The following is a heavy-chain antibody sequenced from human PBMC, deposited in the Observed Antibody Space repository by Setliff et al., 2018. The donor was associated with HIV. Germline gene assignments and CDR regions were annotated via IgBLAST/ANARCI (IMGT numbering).Heavy chain of an antibody. Sequence: SETLSLTCTVPGDSIRNDYWTWIRQSPEKGLEWIAYISYTGGTNYNPPLKSRVTLSLDASKNQISLKLRSVIAADTAVYYCARGHWVTGTTPIDYWGQGTLVTVSS. CDR1: GDSIRNDY. V-gene: IGHV4-59*01. CDR2: ISYTGGT. J-gene: IGHJ4*02. CDR3: ARGHWVTGTTPIDY. D-gene: IGHD1-20*01.